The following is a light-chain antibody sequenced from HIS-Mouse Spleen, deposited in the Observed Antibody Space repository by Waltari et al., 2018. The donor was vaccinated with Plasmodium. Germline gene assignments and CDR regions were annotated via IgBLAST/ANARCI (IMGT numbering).Light chain of an antibody. CDR3: YSTDSSGNHRV. CDR2: RDS. CDR1: ALPKKY. V-gene: IGLV3-10*01. Sequence: SYELTQPPSVSVSPGQTARITCSGDALPKKYAYWYQQKAGQAPVLVIYRDSKRPSGVPEGFSGSSLGTMATLTISGAQVEDEADYYCYSTDSSGNHRVFGGGTKLTVL. J-gene: IGLJ3*02.